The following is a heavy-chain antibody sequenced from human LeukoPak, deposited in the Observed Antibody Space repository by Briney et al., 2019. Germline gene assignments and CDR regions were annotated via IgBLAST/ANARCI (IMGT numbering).Heavy chain of an antibody. CDR1: GGSISSSSYY. V-gene: IGHV4-39*07. CDR3: ARGPPPDFDY. J-gene: IGHJ4*02. CDR2: IYYSGST. Sequence: SETLFLTCTVSGGSISSSSYYWGWIRQPPGKGLEWIGSIYYSGSTYYNPSLKSRVTMSVDTSKNQFSLRLTSVTAADTAVYYCARGPPPDFDYWGQGTLVTVSS.